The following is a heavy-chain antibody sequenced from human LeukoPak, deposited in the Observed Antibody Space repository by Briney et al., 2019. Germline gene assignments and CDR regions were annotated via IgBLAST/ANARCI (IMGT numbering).Heavy chain of an antibody. CDR1: GGSISSHYW. D-gene: IGHD3-9*01. J-gene: IGHJ5*02. V-gene: IGHV2-5*01. CDR2: IYWNDDK. Sequence: TLSLTCTVSGGSISSHYWSWIRQPPGKALEWLALIYWNDDKRYSPSLKSRLTITKDTSKNQVVLTMTNMDPVDTATYYCAHRRKVDWLVWWFDPWGQGTLVTVSS. CDR3: AHRRKVDWLVWWFDP.